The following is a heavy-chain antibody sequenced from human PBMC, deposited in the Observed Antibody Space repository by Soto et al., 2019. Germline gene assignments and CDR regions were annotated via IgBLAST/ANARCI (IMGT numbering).Heavy chain of an antibody. Sequence: QVQLVQSGAEEKKPGASVKVSCKTSGYTFTNYAMHWVRQAPGQRLEWMGWINGDNGNTKYSQNFQGRVTITRDTSENTVYMELSSLRSEDTAVYYRARGPTTTDYGEWFDPWGQGTLVTVSS. CDR3: ARGPTTTDYGEWFDP. J-gene: IGHJ5*02. CDR1: GYTFTNYA. CDR2: INGDNGNT. D-gene: IGHD4-17*01. V-gene: IGHV1-3*05.